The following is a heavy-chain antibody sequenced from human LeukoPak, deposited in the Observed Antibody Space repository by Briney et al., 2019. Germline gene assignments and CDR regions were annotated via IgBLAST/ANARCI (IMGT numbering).Heavy chain of an antibody. CDR3: ARGYCNGATCYGFDY. V-gene: IGHV4-31*03. Sequence: PSQTLSLTCTVSGGSINSGDYYWSWVRQHPGKGLEWIGHIYYSGSTFYNPYLKSRLTISVDNSKNQFSLKLSSVTAADTAVYYCARGYCNGATCYGFDYWGQGTLVTVS. J-gene: IGHJ4*02. CDR2: IYYSGST. D-gene: IGHD2-15*01. CDR1: GGSINSGDYY.